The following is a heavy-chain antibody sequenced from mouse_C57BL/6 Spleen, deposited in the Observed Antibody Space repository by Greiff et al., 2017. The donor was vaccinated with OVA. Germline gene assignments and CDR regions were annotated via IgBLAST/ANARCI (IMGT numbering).Heavy chain of an antibody. CDR2: IDPSDSYT. Sequence: VQLQQPGAELVKPGASVKLSCKASGYTFTSYWMQWVKQRPGQGLEWIGEIDPSDSYTNYNQKFKGKATLTVDTSSSTAYMQLSSLTSEDSAVYYCARGATVDAWFAYWGQGTLVTVSA. CDR3: ARGATVDAWFAY. J-gene: IGHJ3*01. CDR1: GYTFTSYW. V-gene: IGHV1-50*01. D-gene: IGHD1-1*01.